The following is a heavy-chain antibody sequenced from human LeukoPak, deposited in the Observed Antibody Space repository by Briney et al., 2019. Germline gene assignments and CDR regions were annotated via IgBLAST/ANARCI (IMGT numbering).Heavy chain of an antibody. V-gene: IGHV3-30-3*01. CDR3: ARAKYDFWSGYYTGIGSY. J-gene: IGHJ4*02. Sequence: GRSLRLSCAASGFTFSSYAMHWVRQAPGKGLEWVAVISYDGSNKYYADSVKGRFTISRDNSKNTLYLQMNRLRAEDTAVYYCARAKYDFWSGYYTGIGSYWGQGTLVTVSS. CDR2: ISYDGSNK. D-gene: IGHD3-3*01. CDR1: GFTFSSYA.